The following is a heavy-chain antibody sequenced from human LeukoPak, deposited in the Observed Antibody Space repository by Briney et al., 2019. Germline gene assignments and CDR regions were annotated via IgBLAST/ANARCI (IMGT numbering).Heavy chain of an antibody. J-gene: IGHJ6*03. CDR3: AREKGGNYDILTGYYNYYYYMDV. Sequence: GGSLRLSCAASGFTFSNYWMSWVRQAPGKGLEWVANIKQDGSEKYYVDSVKGRFTISRDNANNSLYLQMNSLRAEDTAVYYCAREKGGNYDILTGYYNYYYYMDVWGKGTTVTVSS. CDR1: GFTFSNYW. CDR2: IKQDGSEK. V-gene: IGHV3-7*01. D-gene: IGHD3-9*01.